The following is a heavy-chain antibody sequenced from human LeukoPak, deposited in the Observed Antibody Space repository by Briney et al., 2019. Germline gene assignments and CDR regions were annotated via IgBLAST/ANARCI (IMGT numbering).Heavy chain of an antibody. D-gene: IGHD6-13*01. CDR3: ARGSSSSFNFDL. CDR2: ISESGTT. Sequence: PSETLSLTFTVSGGSISSSIHYWAWIRQPPGKGLEWLATISESGTTYYNPSLKSRVTISVDTSKNQFSLKVSSVTAADTAVYYCARGSSSSFNFDLWGRGTLVTVSS. CDR1: GGSISSSIHY. J-gene: IGHJ2*01. V-gene: IGHV4-39*07.